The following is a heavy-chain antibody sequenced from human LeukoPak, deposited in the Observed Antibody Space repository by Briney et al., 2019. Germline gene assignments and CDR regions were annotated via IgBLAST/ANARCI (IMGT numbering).Heavy chain of an antibody. CDR3: ARLGYYYGSGSTPYPWFDP. Sequence: SETLSLTCTVSGDSISSYYWSWIRQPPGKGLEWDGYIYYSGSTNYNPSLKSRVTISVDKSKNQFSLKLSSVTAADTAVYYCARLGYYYGSGSTPYPWFDPWGQGTLVTVSS. D-gene: IGHD3-10*01. J-gene: IGHJ5*02. CDR1: GDSISSYY. V-gene: IGHV4-59*12. CDR2: IYYSGST.